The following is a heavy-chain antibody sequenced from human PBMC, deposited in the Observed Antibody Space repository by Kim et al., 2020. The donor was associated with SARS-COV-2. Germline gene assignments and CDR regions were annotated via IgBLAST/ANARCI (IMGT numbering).Heavy chain of an antibody. J-gene: IGHJ3*02. D-gene: IGHD3-9*01. CDR1: GYNFGTYG. Sequence: ASVKVSCKASGYNFGTYGITWVRQAPGQGLEWMGWVSPYNGDTTYAQKLQGRVTMATDTSATTAYVELWNLTPDDTAVYYCARILMGGFDIWGQGTMVTVSS. V-gene: IGHV1-18*04. CDR2: VSPYNGDT. CDR3: ARILMGGFDI.